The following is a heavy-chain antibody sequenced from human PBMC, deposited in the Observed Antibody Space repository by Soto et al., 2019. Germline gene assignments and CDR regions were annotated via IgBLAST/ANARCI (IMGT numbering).Heavy chain of an antibody. D-gene: IGHD2-21*02. CDR3: ARAGYCRPGCYSYFDY. Sequence: EVQLVESGGGLVQPGGSLRLSCAVSGFTFGSYWMNWVRLIPGKGLEWVAYIKPDGSATYYVDSVKGRFTISRDNAKNSLYLQMNSLSVEDTSVYYCARAGYCRPGCYSYFDYWGQGTLVTVSS. CDR2: IKPDGSAT. V-gene: IGHV3-7*01. J-gene: IGHJ4*02. CDR1: GFTFGSYW.